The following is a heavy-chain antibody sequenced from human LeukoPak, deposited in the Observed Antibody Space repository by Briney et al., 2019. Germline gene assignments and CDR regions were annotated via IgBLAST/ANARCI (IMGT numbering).Heavy chain of an antibody. CDR2: ISDSGAET. CDR3: AKGYYGSGSYGWFDY. Sequence: TGGSLRLSCAASGFTFSTYAMSWVRQAPGKGLEWVSAISDSGAETYYADSVKGRFTISRDNSKNTVHLQMNSLRADDTAVYYCAKGYYGSGSYGWFDYWGQGTLVTVSS. D-gene: IGHD3-10*01. J-gene: IGHJ4*02. CDR1: GFTFSTYA. V-gene: IGHV3-23*01.